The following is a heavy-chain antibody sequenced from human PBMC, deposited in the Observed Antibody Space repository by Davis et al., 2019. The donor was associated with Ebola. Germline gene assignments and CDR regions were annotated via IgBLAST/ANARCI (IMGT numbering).Heavy chain of an antibody. V-gene: IGHV6-1*01. D-gene: IGHD5-12*01. Sequence: HSQTLSLTCAISGDTVSGGSGAWNWIRQSPSRGLEWLGRTYYSSKWFNDYAVSVKSRITVNPDTSKNQFSLQLNSVTPEDTAVYYCARGWLRTGFDYWGQGILVTVSA. J-gene: IGHJ4*02. CDR2: TYYSSKWFN. CDR3: ARGWLRTGFDY. CDR1: GDTVSGGSGA.